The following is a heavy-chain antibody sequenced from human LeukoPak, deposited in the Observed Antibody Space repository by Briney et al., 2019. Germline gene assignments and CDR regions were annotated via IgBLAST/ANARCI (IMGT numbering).Heavy chain of an antibody. Sequence: ASVKVSCKASGYTFTSYYMHWVRQTPGQGLEWMGWINPNSGGTNYAQKFQGWVTMTRDTSISTAYMELSRLRSDDTAVYYCAKDSSSSPNRYGMDVWGQGTTVTVSS. CDR1: GYTFTSYY. CDR3: AKDSSSSPNRYGMDV. CDR2: INPNSGGT. V-gene: IGHV1-2*04. J-gene: IGHJ6*02. D-gene: IGHD6-6*01.